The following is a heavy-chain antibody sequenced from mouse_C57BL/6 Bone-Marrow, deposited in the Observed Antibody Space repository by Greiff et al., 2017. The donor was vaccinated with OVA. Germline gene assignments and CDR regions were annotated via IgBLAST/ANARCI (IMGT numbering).Heavy chain of an antibody. D-gene: IGHD1-1*01. Sequence: EVQLVESGGDLVKPGGSLKLSCAASGFTFSSYGMSWVRQTPDKRLEWVATISSGGSYTYYPDSVKGRFTISRDNAKNTLYLQMSSLKSEDTAMYYCARHSTTVVVDYWGQGTTLTVSS. CDR3: ARHSTTVVVDY. V-gene: IGHV5-6*01. CDR1: GFTFSSYG. J-gene: IGHJ2*01. CDR2: ISSGGSYT.